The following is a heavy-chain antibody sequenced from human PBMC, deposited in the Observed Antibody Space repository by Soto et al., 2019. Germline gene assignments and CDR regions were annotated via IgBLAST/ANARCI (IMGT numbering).Heavy chain of an antibody. D-gene: IGHD3-10*01. CDR3: ARFGVLTAFDP. V-gene: IGHV1-18*01. Sequence: QVQLVQSGAEVKKPGASVKVSCKASGYTFSSYGISWVRQAPGQGLECMGWISGYTGDTIYAQKFQGRVTMTANTSTSTAYMELRSLRSDDTAVYYCARFGVLTAFDPWGQGTLVTVSS. J-gene: IGHJ5*02. CDR1: GYTFSSYG. CDR2: ISGYTGDT.